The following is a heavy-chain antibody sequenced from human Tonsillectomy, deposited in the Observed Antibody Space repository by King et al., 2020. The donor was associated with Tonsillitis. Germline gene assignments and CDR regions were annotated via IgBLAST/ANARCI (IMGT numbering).Heavy chain of an antibody. CDR1: GGSISSGSYY. V-gene: IGHV4-61*02. CDR2: IYTSGST. D-gene: IGHD2-2*01. J-gene: IGHJ6*03. Sequence: QLQESGPGLVKPSQTLSLTCTVSGGSISSGSYYWSWIRQPAGKGLEWIGRIYTSGSTNYNPSLKSRVTMSVDTSKNQFSLKLSSVTTADTAVYYCAREVPAAMGGYYYYMDVWGKGTTVTVSS. CDR3: AREVPAAMGGYYYYMDV.